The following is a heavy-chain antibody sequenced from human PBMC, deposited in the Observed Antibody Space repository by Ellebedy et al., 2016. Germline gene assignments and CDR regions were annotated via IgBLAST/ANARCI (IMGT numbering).Heavy chain of an antibody. J-gene: IGHJ6*02. CDR2: INACNGNT. CDR1: GFPFTSYA. V-gene: IGHV1-3*01. CDR3: ARGQLPDYNFYNGMSV. Sequence: ASVKVSCKASGFPFTSYAIHWVRQAPGQRLEWMGWINACNGNTKYSQKFQGRLTITCDTSATTAYMALTSLTSEDTAVIYCARGQLPDYNFYNGMSVWGQGTTVTVSS. D-gene: IGHD2-2*01.